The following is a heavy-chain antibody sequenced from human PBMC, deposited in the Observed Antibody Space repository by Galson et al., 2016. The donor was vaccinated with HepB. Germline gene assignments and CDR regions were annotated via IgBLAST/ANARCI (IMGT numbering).Heavy chain of an antibody. J-gene: IGHJ4*02. CDR3: TTNWGPPLGY. D-gene: IGHD7-27*01. V-gene: IGHV3-15*01. CDR2: IKARIDGGTV. Sequence: LRLSCAASGFAFTNAWMSWVRQKPGNRPEWVGRIKARIDGGTVDYAAPVKGRFTISRDDSKNFLYLEMNSLQTEDTAMYYCTTNWGPPLGYWGQGTLVTVSS. CDR1: GFAFTNAW.